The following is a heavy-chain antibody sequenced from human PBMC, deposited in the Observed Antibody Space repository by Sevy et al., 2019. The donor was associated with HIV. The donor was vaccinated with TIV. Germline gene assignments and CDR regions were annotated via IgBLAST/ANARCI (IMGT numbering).Heavy chain of an antibody. CDR3: AGVEHCSSTSCYGLGGYYFDY. J-gene: IGHJ4*02. Sequence: GGSLRLSCAASGFTFSDYYMSWIRQAPGKGLEWVSYISSSGSTIYYADSVKGRFTISRDNAKNSLYLQMNSLRAEDTAVYYCAGVEHCSSTSCYGLGGYYFDYWGQGTLVTVSS. CDR1: GFTFSDYY. D-gene: IGHD2-2*01. CDR2: ISSSGSTI. V-gene: IGHV3-11*01.